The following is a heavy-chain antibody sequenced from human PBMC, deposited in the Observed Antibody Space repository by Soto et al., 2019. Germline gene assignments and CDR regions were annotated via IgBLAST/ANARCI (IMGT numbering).Heavy chain of an antibody. Sequence: EVQLLESGGGLVHPGGSLRLSCAASGFTFSSYAMSWVRQAPGKGVEWVSAISGSGGSTYYADSVKGRFTISRDNSKNTLYLQMNSLRAEDTAVYYCAKAPTNYGSGSYYYYWGQGTLVTVSS. CDR3: AKAPTNYGSGSYYYY. J-gene: IGHJ4*02. D-gene: IGHD3-10*01. CDR1: GFTFSSYA. CDR2: ISGSGGST. V-gene: IGHV3-23*01.